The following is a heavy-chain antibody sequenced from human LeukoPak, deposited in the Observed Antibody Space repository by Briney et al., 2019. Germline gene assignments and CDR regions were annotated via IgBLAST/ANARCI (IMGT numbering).Heavy chain of an antibody. CDR2: IYHSGST. J-gene: IGHJ4*02. V-gene: IGHV4-38-2*02. D-gene: IGHD3-3*01. CDR3: ARSLTDLEWLLFDY. Sequence: SETLSLTCSVSDYSISSGYYWGWIRQPPGKGLEWIGSIYHSGSTYHNPSLKSRVTISVDTSKNHFSLKLTSVTAADTAVYYCARSLTDLEWLLFDYWGQGTLVTVSS. CDR1: DYSISSGYY.